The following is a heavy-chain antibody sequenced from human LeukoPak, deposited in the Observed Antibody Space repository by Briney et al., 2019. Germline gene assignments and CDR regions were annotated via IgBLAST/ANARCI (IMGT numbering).Heavy chain of an antibody. CDR2: ISSSGSTL. J-gene: IGHJ4*02. V-gene: IGHV3-48*03. CDR3: ARYGQQLVSDY. Sequence: GGSLRLSCAASGFTFSNYEMYWVRQAPGKGLGWLSYISSSGSTLYYADSVKGRFTISRDNAKSSLYLQMNSLRAEDTAVYYCARYGQQLVSDYWGQGTLLTVSS. D-gene: IGHD6-13*01. CDR1: GFTFSNYE.